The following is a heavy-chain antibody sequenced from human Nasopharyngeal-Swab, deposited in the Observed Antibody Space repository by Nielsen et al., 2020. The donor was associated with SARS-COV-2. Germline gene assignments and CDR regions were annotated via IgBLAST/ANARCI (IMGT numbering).Heavy chain of an antibody. D-gene: IGHD3-22*01. Sequence: GESLKISCAASGFTFSSYGMHWVRPAPGKGLEWVAVISYDGSNKYYADSVKGRFTISRDNSKNTLYLQMNSLRAEDTAVYYCAKDPVMYYDSSGYYYFDYWGQGTLVTVSS. CDR2: ISYDGSNK. CDR3: AKDPVMYYDSSGYYYFDY. CDR1: GFTFSSYG. J-gene: IGHJ4*02. V-gene: IGHV3-30*18.